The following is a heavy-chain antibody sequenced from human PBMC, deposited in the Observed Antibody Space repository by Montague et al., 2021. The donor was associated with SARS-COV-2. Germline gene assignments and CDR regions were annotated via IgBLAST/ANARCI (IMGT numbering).Heavy chain of an antibody. CDR3: ARPPYFYDSTHAFDV. D-gene: IGHD3-22*01. J-gene: IGHJ3*01. V-gene: IGHV4-39*01. Sequence: SETLSLTCTVSGGSISSSSYYWGWIRQPPGKGLEWIGNIFYSGSTYYNTSLKSRVTISADTSKNQFSLRLSSATAADTAVYYCARPPYFYDSTHAFDVWGQGTMVTVSS. CDR1: GGSISSSSYY. CDR2: IFYSGST.